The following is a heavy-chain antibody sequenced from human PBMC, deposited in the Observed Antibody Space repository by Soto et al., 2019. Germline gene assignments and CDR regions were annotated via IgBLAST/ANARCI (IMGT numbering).Heavy chain of an antibody. CDR3: TRDASRESSARGWFDP. D-gene: IGHD6-25*01. CDR2: ISSNSAYI. Sequence: PGGSLRLSCAASGFTFRSFTMNWVRQAPGKGLEWVSTISSNSAYIYYTDALRGRFTISRDNAKNSLHLQMNSLRAEDTAVYYCTRDASRESSARGWFDPWGPGTLVTVSS. CDR1: GFTFRSFT. J-gene: IGHJ5*02. V-gene: IGHV3-21*01.